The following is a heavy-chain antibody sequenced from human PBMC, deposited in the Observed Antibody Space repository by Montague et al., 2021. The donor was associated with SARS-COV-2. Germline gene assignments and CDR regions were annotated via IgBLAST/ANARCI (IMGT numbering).Heavy chain of an antibody. CDR3: ARHTVFCTSTSCFQETSLYFYMDV. Sequence: SETLSLTCSVSGDSISHSIFYWGWFSQPPAKGLEWIGRIYYSGSSSYNSSLKSRVTISIDTSKNQFSLELSSVTAADTAVYYCARHTVFCTSTSCFQETSLYFYMDVWGKGTTVTVSS. CDR1: GDSISHSIFY. V-gene: IGHV4-39*01. J-gene: IGHJ6*03. CDR2: IYYSGSS. D-gene: IGHD2-2*01.